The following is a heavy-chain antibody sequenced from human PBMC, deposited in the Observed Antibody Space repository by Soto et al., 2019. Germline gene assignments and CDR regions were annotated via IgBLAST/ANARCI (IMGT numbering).Heavy chain of an antibody. CDR1: GGSFSGYY. CDR2: INHSGST. CDR3: ARHAYGSGSYYNVGRGYYHYYGMDV. D-gene: IGHD3-10*01. V-gene: IGHV4-34*01. Sequence: SETLSLTCAVYGGSFSGYYWSWIRQPPGKGLEWIGEINHSGSTNYNPSIKSRVTISVDTSKNQFSLNLSSVTAADTAVYYCARHAYGSGSYYNVGRGYYHYYGMDVWGQGTTVT. J-gene: IGHJ6*02.